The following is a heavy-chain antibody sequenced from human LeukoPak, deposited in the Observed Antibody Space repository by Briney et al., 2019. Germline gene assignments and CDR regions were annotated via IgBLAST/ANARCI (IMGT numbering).Heavy chain of an antibody. CDR2: IIPIFGTA. CDR1: GGTFSSYA. CDR3: ASGLGELADY. Sequence: ASVKVSCKASGGTFSSYAISWVRQAPGQGLEWMGGIIPIFGTANYAQKFQGRVTITTNESTSTAYMELSSLRSEDTAVYYCASGLGELADYWGQGTLVTVSS. J-gene: IGHJ4*02. V-gene: IGHV1-69*05. D-gene: IGHD1-26*01.